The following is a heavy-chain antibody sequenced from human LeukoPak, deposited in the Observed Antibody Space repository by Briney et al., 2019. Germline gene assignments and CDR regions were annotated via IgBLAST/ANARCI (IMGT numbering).Heavy chain of an antibody. D-gene: IGHD6-19*01. V-gene: IGHV1-18*01. J-gene: IGHJ6*02. CDR1: GYTFTSYG. CDR3: ARGVAVARYGMDI. Sequence: ASLKVSGKASGYTFTSYGISWLRQAPGQGLEWMGWMSAYNGNTNYAQKLQGRVTMTTDTSTSTAYMDLRSLRSDDTAVSYGARGVAVARYGMDIWGQGTTVTVSS. CDR2: MSAYNGNT.